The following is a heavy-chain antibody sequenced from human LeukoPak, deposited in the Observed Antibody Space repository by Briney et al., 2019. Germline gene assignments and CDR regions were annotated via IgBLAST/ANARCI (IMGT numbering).Heavy chain of an antibody. D-gene: IGHD4-23*01. CDR2: ISGSGGST. CDR3: ARVGYYGGNSYYFDS. CDR1: GFTFSSYS. Sequence: GGSLRLSCAASGFTFSSYSMNWVRQAPGKGLEWVSAISGSGGSTYYADSVKGRFTISRDNSKNTLYLQMNSLRAEDTAVYYCARVGYYGGNSYYFDSWGQGTLVTVSS. J-gene: IGHJ4*02. V-gene: IGHV3-23*01.